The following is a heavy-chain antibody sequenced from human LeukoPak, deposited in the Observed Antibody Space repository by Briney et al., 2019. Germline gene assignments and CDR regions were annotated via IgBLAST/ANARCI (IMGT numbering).Heavy chain of an antibody. CDR3: TMQVATIYDY. J-gene: IGHJ4*02. D-gene: IGHD5-12*01. V-gene: IGHV3-15*01. Sequence: PVGSLRLSCAASRFTLSNAWMSWVRPAPGKGLEWVGRIKSKTDGGTTDYAAPVKGRFAISRDDSKNTLYLQMNSLKTEDTAVYYCTMQVATIYDYWGQGTLVTVSS. CDR1: RFTLSNAW. CDR2: IKSKTDGGTT.